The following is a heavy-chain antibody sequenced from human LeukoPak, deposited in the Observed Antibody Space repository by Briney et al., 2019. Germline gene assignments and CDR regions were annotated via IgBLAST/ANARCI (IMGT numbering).Heavy chain of an antibody. CDR3: ARVLVGRIWGSYRLEYFDY. CDR1: GYTFTSYG. Sequence: ASVKVSCKASGYTFTSYGISWVRQAPGQGLEWMGWISAYNGNTNYAQKLQGRVTMTTDTSTSTAYMELRSLRSDDTAVYYCARVLVGRIWGSYRLEYFDYWGQGTLVTVSS. D-gene: IGHD3-16*02. V-gene: IGHV1-18*01. J-gene: IGHJ4*02. CDR2: ISAYNGNT.